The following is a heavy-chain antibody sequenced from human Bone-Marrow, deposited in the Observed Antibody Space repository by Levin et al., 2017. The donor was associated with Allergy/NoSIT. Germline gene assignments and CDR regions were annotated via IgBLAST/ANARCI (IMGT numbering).Heavy chain of an antibody. CDR3: VKDYGGPADY. V-gene: IGHV3-74*01. CDR1: GFTLSSFW. CDR2: MNEDGTTP. Sequence: GESLKISCTASGFTLSSFWMHWVRQAPGKGLVWVSRMNEDGTTPNYADSVEGRFTISRDYGKNTLYLQMNSLIVEDTAVYYCVKDYGGPADYWGQGALVSVSS. D-gene: IGHD2-2*01. J-gene: IGHJ4*02.